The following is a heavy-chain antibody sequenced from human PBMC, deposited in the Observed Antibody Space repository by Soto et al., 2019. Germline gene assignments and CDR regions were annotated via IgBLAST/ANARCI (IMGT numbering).Heavy chain of an antibody. J-gene: IGHJ4*02. D-gene: IGHD6-19*01. V-gene: IGHV3-23*01. CDR1: GFTFSSYA. Sequence: GGSLRLSYAASGFTFSSYAMSWVRQAPGKGLEWVSAISGSGGSTYYADSVKGRFTISRDNSKNTLYLQMNSLRAEDTAVYYCARDGAVAGWIYWGQGTLVTVSS. CDR2: ISGSGGST. CDR3: ARDGAVAGWIY.